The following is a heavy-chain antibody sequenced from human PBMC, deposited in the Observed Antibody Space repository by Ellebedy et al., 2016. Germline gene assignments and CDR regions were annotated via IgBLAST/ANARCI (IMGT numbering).Heavy chain of an antibody. CDR1: GFTFSDHW. Sequence: GESLKISCAASDSGFTFSDHWMSWVRQAPGKGLEWVANINQDGSVKGCVDSVKGRFTISRDNAKNSLYLQMNSLRAEDTAVYYCAREGSSSWYVDYWGQGTLVTVSS. V-gene: IGHV3-7*01. CDR3: AREGSSSWYVDY. D-gene: IGHD6-13*01. J-gene: IGHJ4*02. CDR2: INQDGSVK.